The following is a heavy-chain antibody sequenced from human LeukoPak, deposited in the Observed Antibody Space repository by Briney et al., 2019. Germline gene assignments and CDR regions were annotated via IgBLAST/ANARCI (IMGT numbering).Heavy chain of an antibody. V-gene: IGHV1-8*01. J-gene: IGHJ4*02. CDR3: ARVVPAATYYFDY. CDR1: GYTFTSYD. Sequence: GASVKVSCKASGYTFTSYDINWVRQATGQGLEWMGWMNPNSGNTGYAQKFQGRVTMTRNTSISTAYMELSSLRSEDTAVYYCARVVPAATYYFDYWGQGTLVTVSS. CDR2: MNPNSGNT. D-gene: IGHD2-2*01.